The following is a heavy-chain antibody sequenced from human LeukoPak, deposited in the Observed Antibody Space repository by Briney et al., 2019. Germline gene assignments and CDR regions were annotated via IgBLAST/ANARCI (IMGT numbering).Heavy chain of an antibody. CDR3: ARHSGGGWSYYFDY. D-gene: IGHD2-21*02. CDR2: INHSGST. CDR1: GGSFSDYY. V-gene: IGHV4-34*01. Sequence: SETLSLTCAVYGGSFSDYYWSWIRQPPGKGLEWIGEINHSGSTNYNPSLKSRVTISVDTSKNQFSLKLSSVTAADTAVYYCARHSGGGWSYYFDYWGQGTLVTVSS. J-gene: IGHJ4*02.